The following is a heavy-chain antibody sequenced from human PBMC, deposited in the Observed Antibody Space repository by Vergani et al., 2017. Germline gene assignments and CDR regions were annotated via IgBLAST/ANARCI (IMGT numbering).Heavy chain of an antibody. Sequence: QVQVVQSGAEVKKSGASVKVSCKTSGYTFSNYYMHWVRQAPGQGLEWMGIINPSGGHTNYAQKFQGRVTMTRDTSTSTGYMELSSLRSEDTAIYYCARGNYGILAVYRYWARETLVTVSA. CDR2: INPSGGHT. D-gene: IGHD3-9*01. J-gene: IGHJ4*02. CDR1: GYTFSNYY. V-gene: IGHV1-46*03. CDR3: ARGNYGILAVYRY.